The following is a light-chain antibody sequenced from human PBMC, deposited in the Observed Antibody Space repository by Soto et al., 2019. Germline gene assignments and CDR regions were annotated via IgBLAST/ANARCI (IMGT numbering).Light chain of an antibody. V-gene: IGLV2-14*01. J-gene: IGLJ2*01. CDR2: EVS. CDR3: SSYASSSTPVVV. CDR1: SSDVGGYNY. Sequence: HSALTQPASVSGSPGQSITISCTGTSSDVGGYNYVSWYQQHPGKAPKLMIYEVSNRPSGVSNRFSGSKSGNTASLTISGLQAEDEADYYCSSYASSSTPVVVFGGGTKLTVL.